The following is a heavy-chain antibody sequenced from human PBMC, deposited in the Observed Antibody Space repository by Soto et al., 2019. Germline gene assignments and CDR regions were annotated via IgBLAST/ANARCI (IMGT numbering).Heavy chain of an antibody. J-gene: IGHJ5*02. D-gene: IGHD3-3*01. Sequence: QVQLVQSGAEVKKPGASVKVSCKASGYTFTSYAMHWVRQAPGQRLEWMGWINAGNGNTKYSQKFQGRVTITRDTSASTAYMELSSLRSEDTAVYYCALYYDFWSGYYKGDWFDPWGQGTLVTVSS. CDR2: INAGNGNT. CDR1: GYTFTSYA. CDR3: ALYYDFWSGYYKGDWFDP. V-gene: IGHV1-3*01.